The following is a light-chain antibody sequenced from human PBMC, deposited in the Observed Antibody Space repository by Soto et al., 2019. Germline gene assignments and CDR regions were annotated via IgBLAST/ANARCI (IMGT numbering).Light chain of an antibody. CDR3: QQSSITPRS. CDR1: QSISTY. V-gene: IGKV1-39*01. J-gene: IGKJ1*01. CDR2: AAS. Sequence: DIRLTQSPSSLYASVGDSVTISCRASQSISTYLMWYQQKPGTPPNLLTYAASSLQNGVPSRFRGSGSATQFTLTISGLQPEASATYYCQQSSITPRSFGQGTKVDIK.